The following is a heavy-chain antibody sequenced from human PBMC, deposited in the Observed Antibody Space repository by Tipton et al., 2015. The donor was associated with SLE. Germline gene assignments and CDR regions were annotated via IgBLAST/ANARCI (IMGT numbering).Heavy chain of an antibody. Sequence: SLRLSCAASGFTFSNYAMHWVRQAPGKGLEWVAVISYDGSNKYYADSVKGRFTISRDNSKNTLYLQMNSLRAEDTAVYYCAKDRTVTGYWGQGTLVTVSS. J-gene: IGHJ4*02. CDR1: GFTFSNYA. V-gene: IGHV3-30*04. CDR2: ISYDGSNK. D-gene: IGHD4-17*01. CDR3: AKDRTVTGY.